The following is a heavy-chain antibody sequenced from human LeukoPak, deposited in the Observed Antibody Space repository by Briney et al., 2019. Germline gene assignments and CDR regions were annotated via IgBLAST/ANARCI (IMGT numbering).Heavy chain of an antibody. CDR1: GGSISSSSYY. J-gene: IGHJ4*02. Sequence: SETLSLTCTVSGGSISSSSYYWGWIRQPPGKGLEWIGSIYYSGSTYYNPSLKSRVTISVDTSKNQFSLKLSSVTAADTAVYYCAKDQDDYGDYQCIFDNWGQGTLVTVSS. D-gene: IGHD4-17*01. CDR3: AKDQDDYGDYQCIFDN. CDR2: IYYSGST. V-gene: IGHV4-39*02.